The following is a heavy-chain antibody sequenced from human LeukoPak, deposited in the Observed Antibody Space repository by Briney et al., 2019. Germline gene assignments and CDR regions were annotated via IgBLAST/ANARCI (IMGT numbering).Heavy chain of an antibody. D-gene: IGHD3-16*01. CDR3: ARLSSPFGSHYYYYGMDV. J-gene: IGHJ6*02. Sequence: SVTVSCTASGYTFTSYGISWVRQAPGQGLEWMGGIIPIFGTANYAQKFQGRVTITADESTGTAYMELSSLRSEDTAVYYCARLSSPFGSHYYYYGMDVWGQGTTVTVSS. V-gene: IGHV1-69*13. CDR1: GYTFTSYG. CDR2: IIPIFGTA.